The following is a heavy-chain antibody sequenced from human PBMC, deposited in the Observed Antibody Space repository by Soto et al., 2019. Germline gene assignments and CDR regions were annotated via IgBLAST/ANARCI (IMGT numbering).Heavy chain of an antibody. CDR1: GFSLSTSGVG. J-gene: IGHJ6*02. V-gene: IGHV2-5*01. CDR3: AHSGPYYYGMDV. Sequence: QITLKESGPTMVKPTQPLTLTCTFSGFSLSTSGVGVGWIRQPPGKALEWLALIYWNDDKRYSPSLKSRLTITKDTSKNQVVLTMTNMDPVDTATYYCAHSGPYYYGMDVWGQGTTVTVSS. CDR2: IYWNDDK.